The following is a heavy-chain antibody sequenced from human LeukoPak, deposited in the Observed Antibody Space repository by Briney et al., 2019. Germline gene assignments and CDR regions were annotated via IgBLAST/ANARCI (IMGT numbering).Heavy chain of an antibody. V-gene: IGHV3-23*01. CDR1: GFTFSSYA. CDR2: ISGSGGST. CDR3: AKDYRTHDYGPHDAFDI. Sequence: PGGSLRLSCAASGFTFSSYAMSWVRQAPGKGLEWVSAISGSGGSTYYADSVKGRFTISRDNSKNRLYLQMNSLRAEDTAVYYCAKDYRTHDYGPHDAFDIWGQGTMVTVSS. D-gene: IGHD4-17*01. J-gene: IGHJ3*02.